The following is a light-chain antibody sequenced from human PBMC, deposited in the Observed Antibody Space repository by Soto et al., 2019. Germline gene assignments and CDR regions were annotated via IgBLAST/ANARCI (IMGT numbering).Light chain of an antibody. V-gene: IGLV1-47*01. CDR3: AAWDDSLSGFYV. CDR1: SSNIGSNY. Sequence: QSALTQPPSPSGTPGRRVTIPCSGSSSNIGSNYVYWYQQLPGTAPKLLIYRNNQRPSGVPDRFSGSKSGTSASLAISGLRSEDEADYYCAAWDDSLSGFYVFGTGTKVTVL. CDR2: RNN. J-gene: IGLJ1*01.